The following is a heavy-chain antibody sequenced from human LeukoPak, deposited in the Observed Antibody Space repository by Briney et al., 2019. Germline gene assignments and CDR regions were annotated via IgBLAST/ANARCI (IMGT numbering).Heavy chain of an antibody. Sequence: EAPVKVSCKVSGYTLTELSMHWVRQAPGKGLEWMGGFDPEDGETIYAQKFQGRVTMTEDTSTDTAYMELSSLRSEDTAVYYCAIRSGSTPLAAWGQGTLVTVSS. J-gene: IGHJ5*02. V-gene: IGHV1-24*01. CDR3: AIRSGSTPLAA. CDR2: FDPEDGET. D-gene: IGHD1-26*01. CDR1: GYTLTELS.